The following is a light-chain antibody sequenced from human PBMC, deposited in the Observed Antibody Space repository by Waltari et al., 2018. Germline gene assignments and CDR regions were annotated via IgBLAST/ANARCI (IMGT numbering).Light chain of an antibody. CDR1: QSIDIW. CDR3: QQYNNYPMYT. CDR2: KAS. J-gene: IGKJ2*01. Sequence: DIQMTQSPSTLFASVGHSVTITCRASQSIDIWLAWYQQKPGTVPKLLIYKASSLESGVPSRFSGSGSGTEFTLTISSLQPDDFATYYCQQYNNYPMYTFGQGTKLEIK. V-gene: IGKV1-5*03.